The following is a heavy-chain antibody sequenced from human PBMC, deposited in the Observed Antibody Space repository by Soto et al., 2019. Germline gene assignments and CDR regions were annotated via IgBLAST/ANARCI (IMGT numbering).Heavy chain of an antibody. CDR1: GYRFSIFG. CDR2: IGSYNGNT. J-gene: IGHJ4*02. D-gene: IGHD1-7*01. V-gene: IGHV1-18*01. CDR3: ARSGAELTMYFDH. Sequence: QVPLVQSGAEVKEPGASVKVSCKASGYRFSIFGISWVRQAPGQGREWMGWIGSYNGNTDYEQKLQGRVTLTTDTSTSTAYMELKSLRSDDTAVYYCARSGAELTMYFDHWGRGTLVTVSS.